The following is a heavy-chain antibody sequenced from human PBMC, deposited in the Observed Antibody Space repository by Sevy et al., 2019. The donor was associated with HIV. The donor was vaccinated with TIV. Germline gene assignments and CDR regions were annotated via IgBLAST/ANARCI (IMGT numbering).Heavy chain of an antibody. Sequence: GGSLRLSCATSGFIFSNYAMHWIRQAPGKGLEWVALIWYDGTIKYYADSVKGRFTISRDNSKDTLFLQMNSLTPEDTAVYYCARGGGYCGGDCYSIDYWGQGALVTVSS. CDR2: IWYDGTIK. CDR3: ARGGGYCGGDCYSIDY. V-gene: IGHV3-30*02. J-gene: IGHJ4*02. CDR1: GFIFSNYA. D-gene: IGHD2-21*02.